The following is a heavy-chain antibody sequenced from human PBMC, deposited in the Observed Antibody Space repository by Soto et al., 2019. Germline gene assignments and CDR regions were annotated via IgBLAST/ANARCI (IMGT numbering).Heavy chain of an antibody. J-gene: IGHJ4*02. CDR1: GSTFTGYY. CDR3: ASRSSGWYFDY. CDR2: XNPNSXGT. V-gene: IGHV1-2*02. Sequence: GXSVKVSCKASGSTFTGYYMHWVRQAPGQGLEWMGWXNPNSXGTNYEKKFQXXVTMTRDXXISKDYMEMSRLRSDDTAVYYCASRSSGWYFDYWGQGTLVTVSS. D-gene: IGHD6-19*01.